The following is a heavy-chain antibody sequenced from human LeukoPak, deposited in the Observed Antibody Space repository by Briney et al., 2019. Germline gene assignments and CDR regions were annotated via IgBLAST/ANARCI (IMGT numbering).Heavy chain of an antibody. J-gene: IGHJ3*02. CDR1: GFTFSNYV. CDR2: ISSSYI. Sequence: GGSLRLSCAASGFTFSNYVMSWVRQAPGKGLEWVSSISSSYIYYADSVKGRFTISRDNAKNSLYLQMNSLRAEDTAVYYCARVAAAGTSDAFDIWGQGTMVTVSS. D-gene: IGHD6-13*01. CDR3: ARVAAAGTSDAFDI. V-gene: IGHV3-21*04.